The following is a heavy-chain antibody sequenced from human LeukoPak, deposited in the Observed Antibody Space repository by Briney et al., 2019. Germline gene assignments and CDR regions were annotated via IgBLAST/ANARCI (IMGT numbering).Heavy chain of an antibody. V-gene: IGHV3-48*04. J-gene: IGHJ4*02. CDR1: GFTFSSYS. CDR3: ARATYYYDSSGLRVYYFDY. Sequence: GGSLRLSCAASGFTFSSYSMNWVRPAPGKGLERVSYISSSGSTIYYADSVKGRFTISRDNAKNSLYLQMNSLRAEDTAVYYCARATYYYDSSGLRVYYFDYWGQGTLVTVSS. D-gene: IGHD3-22*01. CDR2: ISSSGSTI.